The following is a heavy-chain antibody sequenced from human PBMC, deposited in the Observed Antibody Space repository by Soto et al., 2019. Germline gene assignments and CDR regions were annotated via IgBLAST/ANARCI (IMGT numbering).Heavy chain of an antibody. CDR2: MNPNSGNT. J-gene: IGHJ3*02. CDR1: GYTFTSYD. D-gene: IGHD3-3*01. CDR3: ARGRPSDFWSGYWRHGSAFDI. Sequence: ASVKVSCKASGYTFTSYDINWVRQATGQGLEWMGWMNPNSGNTGYAQKFQGRVTMTRNTSISTAYMELSSLRSEDTAVYYCARGRPSDFWSGYWRHGSAFDIWGQGTMVTVSS. V-gene: IGHV1-8*01.